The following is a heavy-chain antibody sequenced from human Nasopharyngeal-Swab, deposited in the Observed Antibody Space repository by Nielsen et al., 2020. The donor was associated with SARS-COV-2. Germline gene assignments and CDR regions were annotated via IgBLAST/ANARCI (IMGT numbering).Heavy chain of an antibody. CDR3: ASGGSGSYPYY. Sequence: GESLKISCQGSGYSFTSYWISWVRQMPGKGLEWMGRIDPSDSYTNYSPSFQGHVTISADKSISTAYLQWSSLKASDTAMYYCASGGSGSYPYYWGQGTLVTVSS. D-gene: IGHD3-10*01. V-gene: IGHV5-10-1*01. J-gene: IGHJ4*02. CDR1: GYSFTSYW. CDR2: IDPSDSYT.